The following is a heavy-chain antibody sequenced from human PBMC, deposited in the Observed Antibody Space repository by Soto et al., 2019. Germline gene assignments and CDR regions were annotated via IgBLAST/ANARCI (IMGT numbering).Heavy chain of an antibody. CDR1: CGSVSRNRYC. J-gene: IGHJ4*02. CDR3: ARHAAYDSVWGVYDGSDY. D-gene: IGHD3-16*01. V-gene: IGHV4-39*01. Sequence: LSLTCTGSCGSVSRNRYCCYWIRQPPGNRLEWLGSVFDIEATYHNPSLEDRVTRSVVTSTNQFSLHLISVTAADTAVYYCARHAAYDSVWGVYDGSDYWGQGTLVTVSS. CDR2: VFDIEAT.